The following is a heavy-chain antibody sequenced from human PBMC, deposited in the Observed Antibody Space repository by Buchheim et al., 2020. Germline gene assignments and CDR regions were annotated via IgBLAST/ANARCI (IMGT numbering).Heavy chain of an antibody. V-gene: IGHV3-74*01. J-gene: IGHJ6*02. CDR1: GFTFSSDR. D-gene: IGHD2-15*01. CDR3: TRSANFFRGMDV. Sequence: EARLVESGGGLGQPGGSLRLSCAASGFTFSSDRMHWVRQAPGKGLVWVSRINPDGSDTTYADSVKGRFTISRDNGRNTLYLQMNSLRGEDTAIYYCTRSANFFRGMDVWGQGTT. CDR2: INPDGSDT.